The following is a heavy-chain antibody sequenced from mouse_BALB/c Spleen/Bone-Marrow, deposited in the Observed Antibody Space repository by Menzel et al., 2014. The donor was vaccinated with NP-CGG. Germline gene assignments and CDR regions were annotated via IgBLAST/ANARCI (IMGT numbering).Heavy chain of an antibody. V-gene: IGHV1-55*01. Sequence: QVQLQQSGAELVKPGTSVKLSCKASGYNFTSYWINWVKLRPGQGLEWIGDIYPGSGSTNYNEKFKSKVTLTADISSSTAYVDLSSLTSEDSAVYYCARHHRYAYYFDYWGQGTTLTVSS. CDR1: GYNFTSYW. CDR2: IYPGSGST. D-gene: IGHD2-14*01. CDR3: ARHHRYAYYFDY. J-gene: IGHJ2*01.